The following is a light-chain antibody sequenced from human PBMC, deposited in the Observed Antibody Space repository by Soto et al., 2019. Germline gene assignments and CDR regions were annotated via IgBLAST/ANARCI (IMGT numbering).Light chain of an antibody. CDR3: QQANSYPYT. Sequence: DIQLTQSASFLSASLGDRVTITWRASQGISSYLAWYQQKPGKAPKLLIYAASTLQSGVPSRFSGSGSGTEFTLTISSLQTEDFATYYCQQANSYPYTFGQGTRLEIK. CDR2: AAS. V-gene: IGKV1-9*01. CDR1: QGISSY. J-gene: IGKJ5*01.